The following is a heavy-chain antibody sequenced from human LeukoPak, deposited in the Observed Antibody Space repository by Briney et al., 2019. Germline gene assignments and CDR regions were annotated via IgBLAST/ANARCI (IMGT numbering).Heavy chain of an antibody. CDR3: AKGGPYDISGYPLDY. D-gene: IGHD3-22*01. J-gene: IGHJ4*02. CDR2: IWYDGSNK. CDR1: GFTFSSYG. V-gene: IGHV3-33*06. Sequence: GRSLRLSCAASGFTFSSYGMHWVRQAPGRGLEWVAVIWYDGSNKYYADSVKGRFTISRDNSKNTLYLQMNSLSAEDTAVYYCAKGGPYDISGYPLDYWGQGTLVTVSS.